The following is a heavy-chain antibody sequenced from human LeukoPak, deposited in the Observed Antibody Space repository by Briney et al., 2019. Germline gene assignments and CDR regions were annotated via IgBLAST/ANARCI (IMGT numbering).Heavy chain of an antibody. V-gene: IGHV3-23*01. Sequence: GGSLRLSCAASGFTFSTYAMSWVRQAPGKGLEWVSIVSGGGVNTYYVESVKGRFTISRDNSKNTLYLQMNSLRAEDTAVYYCAKGHTDYGTGFDLWGQGTLVIVSS. CDR2: VSGGGVNT. CDR1: GFTFSTYA. J-gene: IGHJ4*02. CDR3: AKGHTDYGTGFDL. D-gene: IGHD4-17*01.